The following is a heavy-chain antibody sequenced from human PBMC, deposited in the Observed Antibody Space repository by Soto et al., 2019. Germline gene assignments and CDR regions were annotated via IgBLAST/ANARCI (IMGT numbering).Heavy chain of an antibody. CDR2: ISGSGGST. Sequence: PGGSLRLSCAASGFTFSSYAMSWVRQAPGEGLEWVSAISGSGGSTYYADSVKGRFTISRDNSKNTLYLQMNSLRAEDTAVYYCAKAGPGGDYIDWFDPWGQGTLVTVSS. CDR1: GFTFSSYA. D-gene: IGHD4-17*01. J-gene: IGHJ5*02. V-gene: IGHV3-23*01. CDR3: AKAGPGGDYIDWFDP.